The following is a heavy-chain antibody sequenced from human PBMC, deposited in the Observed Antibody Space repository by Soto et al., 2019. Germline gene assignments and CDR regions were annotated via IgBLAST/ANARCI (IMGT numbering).Heavy chain of an antibody. CDR3: ARGPGYYFDY. V-gene: IGHV3-64*01. J-gene: IGHJ4*02. CDR2: ISSNGGST. CDR1: GFTFSSYA. Sequence: QPGGSLRLSCAASGFTFSSYAMHWVRQALGKGLEYVSAISSNGGSTYYANSVKGRFTISRDNSKNTLYLQMGSLRAEDMAVYYCARGPGYYFDYWGQGTLVTVSS.